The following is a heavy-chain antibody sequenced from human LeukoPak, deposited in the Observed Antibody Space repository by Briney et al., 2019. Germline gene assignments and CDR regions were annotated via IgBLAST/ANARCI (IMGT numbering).Heavy chain of an antibody. CDR2: VRKKANSYTT. Sequence: GGSLRLSCAASGFTFSDRYMDWVRQAPGKGLEWVGRVRKKANSYTTEYAASVKGRFTISRDDSKNSLYLQMNSLKTEDTAVYYCARDRGGFYGMDVWGQGTTVTVSS. J-gene: IGHJ6*02. CDR1: GFTFSDRY. D-gene: IGHD1-26*01. CDR3: ARDRGGFYGMDV. V-gene: IGHV3-72*01.